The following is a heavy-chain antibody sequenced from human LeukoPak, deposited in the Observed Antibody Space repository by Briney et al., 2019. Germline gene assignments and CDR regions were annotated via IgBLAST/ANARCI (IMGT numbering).Heavy chain of an antibody. D-gene: IGHD3-22*01. J-gene: IGHJ4*02. CDR3: ARHARDSSAYYGRGYFDY. V-gene: IGHV4-59*08. Sequence: SETLSLTCTVSGGSISSYYWSWIRQPPGKGLEWIGYICYSGSTNYNPSLKSRVTISVDTSKNQFSPKLSSVTAADTAVYYCARHARDSSAYYGRGYFDYWGQGTLVTVSS. CDR2: ICYSGST. CDR1: GGSISSYY.